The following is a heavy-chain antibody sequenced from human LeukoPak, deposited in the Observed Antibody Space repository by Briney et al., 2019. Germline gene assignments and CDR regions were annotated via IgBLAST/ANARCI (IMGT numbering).Heavy chain of an antibody. CDR3: ARDDDYGGRGDY. D-gene: IGHD4-23*01. Sequence: GGSLRLSCTVSGFTVSSNSMSWVRQAPGKGLEWVSFIYSDNTHYSDSVKGRFTISRDNSKNTLYLQMNSLRPEDTAVYYCARDDDYGGRGDYWGQGTLVTVSS. J-gene: IGHJ4*02. CDR2: IYSDNT. V-gene: IGHV3-66*03. CDR1: GFTVSSNS.